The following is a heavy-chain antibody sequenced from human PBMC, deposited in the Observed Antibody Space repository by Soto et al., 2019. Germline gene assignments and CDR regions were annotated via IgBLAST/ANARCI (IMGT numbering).Heavy chain of an antibody. CDR2: ISPDGGRT. J-gene: IGHJ4*02. Sequence: ASVKVSCKASGYTFTTYYMHWVRQAPGQGLEWMGIISPDGGRTSYAQKFQGRVTMTRDTSTSTVYMELSSLRSEDTAVYYCARHDSSGYFDYWGQGTLVTVSS. V-gene: IGHV1-46*01. D-gene: IGHD3-22*01. CDR3: ARHDSSGYFDY. CDR1: GYTFTTYY.